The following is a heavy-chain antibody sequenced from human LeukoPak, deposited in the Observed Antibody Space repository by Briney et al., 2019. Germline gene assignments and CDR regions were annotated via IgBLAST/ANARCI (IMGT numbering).Heavy chain of an antibody. D-gene: IGHD3-9*01. CDR1: GGSISSYY. CDR3: ARQGGYFDWFDY. Sequence: SETLSLTCTVSGGSISSYYWSWIRQPPGKGLEWIGYIYYSGSTNYNPSLKSRVTMSVDTSKNQFSLKLSSVTAADTAVYCCARQGGYFDWFDYWGQGTLVTVSS. CDR2: IYYSGST. J-gene: IGHJ4*02. V-gene: IGHV4-59*08.